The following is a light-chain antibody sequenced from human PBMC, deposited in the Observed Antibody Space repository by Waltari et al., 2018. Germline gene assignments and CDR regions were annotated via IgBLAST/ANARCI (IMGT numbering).Light chain of an antibody. J-gene: IGLJ3*02. CDR2: PND. CDR1: ISNIGSNA. V-gene: IGLV1-44*01. CDR3: AAWDDNLEGSWV. Sequence: QSQLTQPPSASGTPGQRVSTSCSGSISNIGSNAVNWYQQFPGMAPKLLIYPNDPRPSGLPAAFSPSKSGTSASLALSGLQSEDEADYYCAAWDDNLEGSWVFGGGTKLTVL.